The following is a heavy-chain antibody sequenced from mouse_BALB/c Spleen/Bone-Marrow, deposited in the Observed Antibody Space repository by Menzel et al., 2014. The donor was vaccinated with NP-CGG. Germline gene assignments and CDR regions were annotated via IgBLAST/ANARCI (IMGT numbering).Heavy chain of an antibody. D-gene: IGHD2-1*01. Sequence: LQQSGPQLVRPGASVKISCKASGYSFTSYWMHWVKQRPGQGLEWIGMIDPSDSETRLNQKFKDKATLTVDKSSSTAYMRLSSPTSEDSAVYYCASPSDGNPFAYWGQGTLITVSA. CDR2: IDPSDSET. CDR1: GYSFTSYW. J-gene: IGHJ3*01. V-gene: IGHV1-74*04. CDR3: ASPSDGNPFAY.